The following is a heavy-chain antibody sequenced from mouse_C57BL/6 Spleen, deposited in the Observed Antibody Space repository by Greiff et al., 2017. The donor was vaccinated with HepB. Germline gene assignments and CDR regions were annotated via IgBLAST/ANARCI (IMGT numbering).Heavy chain of an antibody. CDR3: ARGQKGSYFDY. Sequence: EVKVVESGGDLVKPGGSLKLSCAASGFTFSSYGMSWVRQTPDKRLEWVATISSGGSYTYYPDSVKGRFTISRDNAKNTLYLQMSSLKSEDTAMYYCARGQKGSYFDYWGQGTTLTVSS. CDR2: ISSGGSYT. CDR1: GFTFSSYG. V-gene: IGHV5-6*02. J-gene: IGHJ2*01.